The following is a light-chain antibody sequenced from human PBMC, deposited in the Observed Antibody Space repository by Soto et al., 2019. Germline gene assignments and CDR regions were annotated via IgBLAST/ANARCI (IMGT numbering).Light chain of an antibody. CDR2: KAS. V-gene: IGKV1-5*03. CDR3: HQRQSWPRT. Sequence: DIQMTQSPSTLSGSVGDRVTITCRASQTISSWLAWYQQKPGKAPKLLIYKASTLKSGVPSRFSGSGSGTEFTLTISDVQPEDFALDHCHQRQSWPRTFGQGTKVDI. CDR1: QTISSW. J-gene: IGKJ1*01.